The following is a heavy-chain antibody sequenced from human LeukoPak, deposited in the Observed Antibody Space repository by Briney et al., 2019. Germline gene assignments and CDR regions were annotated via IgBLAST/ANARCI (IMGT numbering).Heavy chain of an antibody. CDR2: IWYDGSNK. V-gene: IGHV3-33*06. D-gene: IGHD2-15*01. CDR1: GFTFSSYG. CDR3: AKGQYCSGGSCYFDY. J-gene: IGHJ4*02. Sequence: PGGSLRLSCAASGFTFSSYGMHWVRQAPGKGLEWVAVIWYDGSNKYYADSVKGRFTISRDNSKNTLYLQMNSLRAEDTAVYYCAKGQYCSGGSCYFDYWGQGTLVTVSS.